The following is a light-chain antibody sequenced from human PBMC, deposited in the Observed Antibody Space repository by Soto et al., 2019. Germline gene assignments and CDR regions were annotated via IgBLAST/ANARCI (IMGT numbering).Light chain of an antibody. CDR2: AAS. Sequence: ALQMTQSSSSLSASVGDRVTITCRASQGIRNDLGWYQQKPGKAPKLLIYAASRLQSGVPPRFSGSGSGTDFTLTITYLQPEDFATYYCQQANSFPWTFGQGTKVDIK. J-gene: IGKJ1*01. CDR3: QQANSFPWT. V-gene: IGKV1-6*01. CDR1: QGIRND.